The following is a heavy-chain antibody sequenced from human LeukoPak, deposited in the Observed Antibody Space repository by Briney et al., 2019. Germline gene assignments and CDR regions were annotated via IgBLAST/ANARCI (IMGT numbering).Heavy chain of an antibody. D-gene: IGHD6-19*01. CDR2: ISGSGGST. V-gene: IGHV3-23*01. J-gene: IGHJ4*02. Sequence: GGSLRLSCAASGFTFSSYAMSWVRQAPGKGLEWVSAISGSGGSTYYADSVKGRFTISRDNSKNTLYLQMNSLRAEDTAVYYCAKGSRKWLVPGDCFDYWVQGTLVTVSS. CDR1: GFTFSSYA. CDR3: AKGSRKWLVPGDCFDY.